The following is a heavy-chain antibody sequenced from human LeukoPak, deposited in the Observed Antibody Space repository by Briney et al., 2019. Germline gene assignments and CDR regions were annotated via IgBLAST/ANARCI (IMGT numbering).Heavy chain of an antibody. D-gene: IGHD3-22*01. CDR3: ARVIVDYYGMDV. J-gene: IGHJ6*02. CDR2: ISASAGST. Sequence: GGSLRLSCAASGFTFDNYAMSWVRQAPGKGLEWVSAISASAGSTYYADSVKGRFTISRDNSKNTLFLQMNSLRAEDTAVYYCARVIVDYYGMDVWGQGTTVTVSS. V-gene: IGHV3-23*01. CDR1: GFTFDNYA.